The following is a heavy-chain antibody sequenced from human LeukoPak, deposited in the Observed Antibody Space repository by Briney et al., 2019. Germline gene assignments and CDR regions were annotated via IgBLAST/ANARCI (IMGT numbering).Heavy chain of an antibody. CDR2: INPNSGGT. V-gene: IGHV1-2*02. CDR1: GYTFTGYY. Sequence: ASVKVSCKASGYTFTGYYMHWVRQAPGQGLEWMGWINPNSGGTNYAQKFQGRVTMTRDTSISTAYMELSRLRSDDTAVYDCARDRSGSYYYFDYWGQGTLVTVSS. CDR3: ARDRSGSYYYFDY. J-gene: IGHJ4*02. D-gene: IGHD1-26*01.